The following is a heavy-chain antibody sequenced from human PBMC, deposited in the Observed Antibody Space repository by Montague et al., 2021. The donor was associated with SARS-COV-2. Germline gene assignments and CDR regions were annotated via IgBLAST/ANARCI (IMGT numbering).Heavy chain of an antibody. Sequence: SETLSLTCAVYGGSFHIFSWGWIRQSPGKGLEWIGEVDHSGNTTYNPSLKSRVTISVDTSKNQFSLHLTSVTAADTAIYYCARGTRAVQITPGFRYWGQGTQVAVSS. V-gene: IGHV4-34*01. CDR2: VDHSGNT. CDR3: ARGTRAVQITPGFRY. CDR1: GGSFHIFS. J-gene: IGHJ4*02. D-gene: IGHD5-24*01.